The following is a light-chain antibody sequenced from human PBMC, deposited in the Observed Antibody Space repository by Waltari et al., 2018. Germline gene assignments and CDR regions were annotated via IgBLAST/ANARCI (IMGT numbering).Light chain of an antibody. J-gene: IGKJ1*01. CDR1: QSVSSSY. Sequence: EIVLTQSPGTLSLSPGERATLSCRASQSVSSSYLAWYQQKPGQAPRLLIYGASSRATGIPDRCSGRGSGTDFTLTISRLEPEDFAVYYCQQYGSSPWTFGQGTKVEIK. V-gene: IGKV3-20*01. CDR3: QQYGSSPWT. CDR2: GAS.